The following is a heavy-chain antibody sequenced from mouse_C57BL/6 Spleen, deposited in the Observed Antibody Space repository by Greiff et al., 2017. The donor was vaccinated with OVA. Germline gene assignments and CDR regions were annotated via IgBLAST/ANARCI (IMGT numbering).Heavy chain of an antibody. V-gene: IGHV5-16*01. CDR2: INYDGSST. D-gene: IGHD1-2*01. CDR1: GFTFSDYY. J-gene: IGHJ4*01. CDR3: ARGDGPSYAMDY. Sequence: EVQRVESEGGLVQPGSSMKLSCTASGFTFSDYYMAWVRQVPEKGLEWVANINYDGSSTYYLDSLKSRFIISRDNAKNILYLQMSSLKSEDTATYYCARGDGPSYAMDYWGQGTSVTVSS.